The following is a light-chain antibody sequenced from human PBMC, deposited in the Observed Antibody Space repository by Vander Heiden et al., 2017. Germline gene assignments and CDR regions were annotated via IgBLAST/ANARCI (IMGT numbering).Light chain of an antibody. CDR2: GKN. J-gene: IGLJ1*01. V-gene: IGLV3-19*01. Sequence: SDLTQDPTVCVACGRTVRSTYQGDSLSSDYASGYQQQPAQPPVLVIDGKNNRPSGTADRSASYCAGTTAFSNIKVDPGEEEEYYCGMWGNSSGNLYVFGGGTKLTVL. CDR3: MWGNSSGNLYV. CDR1: SLSSDY.